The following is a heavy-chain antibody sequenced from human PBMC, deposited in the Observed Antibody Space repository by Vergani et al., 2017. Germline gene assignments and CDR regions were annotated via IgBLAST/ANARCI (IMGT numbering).Heavy chain of an antibody. V-gene: IGHV1-69*04. J-gene: IGHJ3*02. Sequence: QVQLVQSGAEVKKPGASVKVSCKASGYTFTSYSISWVRQAPGQGLEWMGRIIPILGIANYAQKFQGRVTITADKSTSTAYMELSSLRSEDTAVYYCARVSPSSGSSGYDDAFDIWGQGTMVTVSS. CDR1: GYTFTSYS. CDR3: ARVSPSSGSSGYDDAFDI. D-gene: IGHD3-22*01. CDR2: IIPILGIA.